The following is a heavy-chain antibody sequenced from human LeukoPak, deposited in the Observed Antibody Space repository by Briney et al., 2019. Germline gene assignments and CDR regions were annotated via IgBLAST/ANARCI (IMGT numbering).Heavy chain of an antibody. CDR1: GFTFSSYA. CDR3: ARASYPSSGWYLSAY. D-gene: IGHD6-19*01. V-gene: IGHV3-30-3*01. Sequence: GGSRRLSCAASGFTFSSYAMHWVRQAPGKGLEWVAVISYDGSNKYYADSVKGRFTISRDNSKNTLYLQMNSLRAEDTAVYYCARASYPSSGWYLSAYWGQGTLVTVSS. J-gene: IGHJ4*02. CDR2: ISYDGSNK.